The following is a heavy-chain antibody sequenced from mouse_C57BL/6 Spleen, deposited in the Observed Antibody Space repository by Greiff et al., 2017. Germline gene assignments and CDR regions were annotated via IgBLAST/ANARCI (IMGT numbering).Heavy chain of an antibody. Sequence: VQLQQSGPELVKPGASVKISCKASGYTFTDYYMNWVKQSHGKSLEWIGDINPNNGGTSYNQTFKGKATLTVDKSSSTAYMELRSLTSEDSAVYDGARPYDGYFTWFAYWGQGTLVTVSA. D-gene: IGHD2-3*01. CDR3: ARPYDGYFTWFAY. V-gene: IGHV1-26*01. CDR1: GYTFTDYY. J-gene: IGHJ3*01. CDR2: INPNNGGT.